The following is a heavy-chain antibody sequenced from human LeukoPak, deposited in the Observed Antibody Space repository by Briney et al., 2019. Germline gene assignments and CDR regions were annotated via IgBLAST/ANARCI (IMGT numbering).Heavy chain of an antibody. Sequence: PSETLSLTCTVSGGSVSSGSYYWSWIRQPPGKGLEWIGYIYYSGSTNYNPSLKSRVTISVDTPKNQFSLKLSSVTAADTAVYYCARDVGYCSSTSCAWVTDYWGQGTLVTVSS. CDR3: ARDVGYCSSTSCAWVTDY. CDR2: IYYSGST. CDR1: GGSVSSGSYY. V-gene: IGHV4-61*01. J-gene: IGHJ4*02. D-gene: IGHD2-2*01.